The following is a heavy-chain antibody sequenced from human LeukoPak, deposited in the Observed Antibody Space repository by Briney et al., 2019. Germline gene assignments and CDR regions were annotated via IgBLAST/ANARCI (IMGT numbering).Heavy chain of an antibody. D-gene: IGHD3-3*01. J-gene: IGHJ6*02. V-gene: IGHV5-51*01. CDR2: IYPGDSDT. CDR1: GYSFTSYW. CDR3: ARVNYDFWSGNGMDV. Sequence: GESLKISCKASGYSFTSYWIGWVRQMPGKGLEWMGIIYPGDSDTRYSPSFQGQVTISADKSISTAYLQWSSLKASDTAMYYCARVNYDFWSGNGMDVWGQGTTVTVSS.